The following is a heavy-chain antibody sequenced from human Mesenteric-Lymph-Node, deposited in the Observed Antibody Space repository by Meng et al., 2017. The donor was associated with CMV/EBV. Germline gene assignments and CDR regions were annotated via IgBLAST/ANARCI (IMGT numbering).Heavy chain of an antibody. CDR1: GFTVSSHY. CDR3: AREGGQWLVSS. V-gene: IGHV3-66*01. CDR2: IYSGGST. J-gene: IGHJ4*02. Sequence: LSCAASGFTVSSHYMSWVRQAPGKGLEWVSVIYSGGSTYYADSVKGRFTISRDNSKNTLYLQMNSLRAEDTAVYYCAREGGQWLVSSWGQGTLVTVSS. D-gene: IGHD6-19*01.